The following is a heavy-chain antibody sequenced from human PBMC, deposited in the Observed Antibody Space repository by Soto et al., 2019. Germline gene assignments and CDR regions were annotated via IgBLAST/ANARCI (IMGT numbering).Heavy chain of an antibody. Sequence: QVQLVQSGAEVKKPGASVKVSCKASGYIFTNYYIHWVRQAPGQGLEWMAIINPLPTSGSTNYAQKFQGRVTVTRDTSTSTVDLELSSLRSDDTALYYCARDLAAAAYWGQGTLVTVSS. CDR2: INPLPTSGST. CDR1: GYIFTNYY. V-gene: IGHV1-46*01. J-gene: IGHJ4*02. D-gene: IGHD6-13*01. CDR3: ARDLAAAAY.